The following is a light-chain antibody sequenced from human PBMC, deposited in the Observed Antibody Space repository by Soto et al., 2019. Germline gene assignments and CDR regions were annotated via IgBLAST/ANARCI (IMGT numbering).Light chain of an antibody. CDR1: QSISSL. CDR2: KAS. J-gene: IGKJ5*01. V-gene: IGKV1-5*03. Sequence: DIQMTQSPSTLSASVGDRVTITCRASQSISSLLAWYQQKPGRAPTLLIYKASSLESGVPSRFSGSGSGTEFTLTISSLHPDDFATYYCQQYSSYPLTFGQGTRLENK. CDR3: QQYSSYPLT.